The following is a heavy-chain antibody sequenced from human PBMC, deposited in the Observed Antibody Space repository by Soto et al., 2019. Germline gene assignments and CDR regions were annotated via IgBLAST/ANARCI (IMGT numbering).Heavy chain of an antibody. CDR2: IVVGSGNT. Sequence: SVKVSCKASGFTFFTSAVQWVRQARGQGLEWIGWIVVGSGNTNYAQKFQERVTITRDMSTNTAYMELTSLRSEDTAVYYCAADPYCGGDCYFDYWGQGIMVTVYS. D-gene: IGHD2-21*02. J-gene: IGHJ4*02. CDR3: AADPYCGGDCYFDY. V-gene: IGHV1-58*01. CDR1: GFTFFTSA.